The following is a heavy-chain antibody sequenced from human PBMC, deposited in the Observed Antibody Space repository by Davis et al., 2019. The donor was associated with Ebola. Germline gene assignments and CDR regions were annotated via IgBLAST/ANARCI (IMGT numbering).Heavy chain of an antibody. D-gene: IGHD2-2*01. CDR1: GFIINGYA. V-gene: IGHV3-9*01. CDR3: AKGSRAYPRHYFDY. Sequence: SLKISCAASGFIINGYAMHWVRQGPGKGLEWVSSISWNSGDIGYADYVKGRFTISKDNAKKSVYLQMNSLRPEDTALYYCAKGSRAYPRHYFDYWGQGDLVTVSS. J-gene: IGHJ4*02. CDR2: ISWNSGDI.